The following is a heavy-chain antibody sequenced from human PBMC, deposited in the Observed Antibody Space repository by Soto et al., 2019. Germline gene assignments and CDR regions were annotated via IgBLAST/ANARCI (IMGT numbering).Heavy chain of an antibody. V-gene: IGHV1-46*01. D-gene: IGHD3-3*01. Sequence: GASVKVSCKASGYTFTSYYMHWVRQAPGQGLEWMGIINPSGGSTSYAQKFQGRVTMTRDTSTSTVYMELSSLRSEDTAVYYCARDLIDDWSGYYSGSGWSSGGMDVWGQGTTVTVS. J-gene: IGHJ6*02. CDR3: ARDLIDDWSGYYSGSGWSSGGMDV. CDR2: INPSGGST. CDR1: GYTFTSYY.